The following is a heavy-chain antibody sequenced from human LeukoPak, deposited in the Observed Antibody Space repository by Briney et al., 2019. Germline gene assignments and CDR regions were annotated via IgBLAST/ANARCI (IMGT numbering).Heavy chain of an antibody. V-gene: IGHV3-33*01. D-gene: IGHD6-13*01. J-gene: IGHJ4*02. Sequence: GGSLRLSCAASGFTFSSYGTHWVRQAPGKGLEWVAVIWYDGSNKYYADSVKGRFTISRDNSKNTLYLQMNSLRAEDTAVYYCARGPYSSSSLRNFDYWGQGTLVTVSS. CDR2: IWYDGSNK. CDR1: GFTFSSYG. CDR3: ARGPYSSSSLRNFDY.